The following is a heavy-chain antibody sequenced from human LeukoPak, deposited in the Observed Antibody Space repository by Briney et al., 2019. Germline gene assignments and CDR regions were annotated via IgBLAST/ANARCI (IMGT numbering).Heavy chain of an antibody. D-gene: IGHD3-22*01. CDR3: AKDSSMIVVAVCWFDP. CDR2: ISGSDGNT. CDR1: GFTFSNYA. J-gene: IGHJ5*02. V-gene: IGHV3-23*01. Sequence: PGGSLRLSCAASGFTFSNYAMNWVRQAPGKGLEWVSTISGSDGNTYYADSVKGRFTISRDNSKNTLYLQMNSLRAEDTAVYYCAKDSSMIVVAVCWFDPWGQGTLVTVSS.